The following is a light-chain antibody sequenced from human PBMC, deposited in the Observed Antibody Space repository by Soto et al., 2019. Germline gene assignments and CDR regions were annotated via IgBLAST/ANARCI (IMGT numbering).Light chain of an antibody. CDR2: AAS. J-gene: IGKJ4*01. V-gene: IGKV1-39*01. CDR1: QSISNY. Sequence: DIKMTQSPSSLSASVGDRVTITCRASQSISNYLNWYQQKPGKAPKLLIYAASTLQSGVPSRFSGSGSGTDFTLTITNLQPEDFATFYCQQSDTTPLTFGGGTKMEIK. CDR3: QQSDTTPLT.